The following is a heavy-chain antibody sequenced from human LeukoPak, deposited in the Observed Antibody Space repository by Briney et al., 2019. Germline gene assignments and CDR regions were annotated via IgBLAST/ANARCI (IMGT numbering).Heavy chain of an antibody. CDR2: IYYSGST. J-gene: IGHJ1*01. D-gene: IGHD6-19*01. Sequence: SETLSLTCTVSGGSISSYYWSWIRQPPGKGLEWIGYIYYSGSTNYNPSLKSRVTISVDTSKNQFSLKLSSVTAADTAVYYCARAIKAVAGRGYFQHWGQGTLVTVSS. V-gene: IGHV4-59*01. CDR3: ARAIKAVAGRGYFQH. CDR1: GGSISSYY.